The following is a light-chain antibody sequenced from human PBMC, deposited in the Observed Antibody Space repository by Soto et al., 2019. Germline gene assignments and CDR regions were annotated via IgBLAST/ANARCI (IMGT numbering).Light chain of an antibody. CDR3: QQYGSSLSTP. J-gene: IGKJ5*01. Sequence: EIVMTQSPATLSVSPGERATLSCRASQSVSSNLAWYQQKPGQAPRLLIYGASTRATGIPARFSGSGSGTEFTLTISSLQSEDFAVYYCQQYGSSLSTPFGQGTRLAI. V-gene: IGKV3-15*01. CDR1: QSVSSN. CDR2: GAS.